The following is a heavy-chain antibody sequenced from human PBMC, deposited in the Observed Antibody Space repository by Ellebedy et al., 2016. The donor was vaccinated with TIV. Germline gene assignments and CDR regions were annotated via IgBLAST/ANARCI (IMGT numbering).Heavy chain of an antibody. CDR2: LSGSGRST. Sequence: GGSLRLXCAASGFTFTNFAMSWVRQAPGKGLGWVSSLSGSGRSTYYAGSVKGRFTISRGNSKNTLYLQMNALTAEDTAIYYCAKEQGHGSGTPCDSWGQGTLVTVSS. CDR1: GFTFTNFA. V-gene: IGHV3-23*01. J-gene: IGHJ4*02. D-gene: IGHD3-10*01. CDR3: AKEQGHGSGTPCDS.